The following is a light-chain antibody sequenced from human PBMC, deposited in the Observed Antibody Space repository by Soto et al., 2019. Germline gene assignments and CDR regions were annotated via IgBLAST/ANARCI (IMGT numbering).Light chain of an antibody. J-gene: IGLJ2*01. CDR1: SSNIGAGYD. Sequence: QSVLTQSPSVSGAPGQRVTISCTGSSSNIGAGYDVHWYQQLPGTAPKLLIYGNSNRPSGVPDRFSGSKSGTSASLAITGLQAEDEADYYCQSYDSSLSVPFGGGTQLTVL. CDR3: QSYDSSLSVP. V-gene: IGLV1-40*01. CDR2: GNS.